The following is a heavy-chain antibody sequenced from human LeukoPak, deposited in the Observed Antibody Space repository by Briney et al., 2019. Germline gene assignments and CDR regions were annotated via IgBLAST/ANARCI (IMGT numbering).Heavy chain of an antibody. CDR2: ISGSGGST. CDR3: AKSHPPHYDFWSGYYPPLPDY. D-gene: IGHD3-3*01. Sequence: GGSLRLSCAASGFTFSSYATSWVRQAPGKGLEWVSAISGSGGSTYYADSVKGRFTISRDNSKNTLYLQMNSLRAEDTAVYYCAKSHPPHYDFWSGYYPPLPDYWGQGTLVTVSS. V-gene: IGHV3-23*01. J-gene: IGHJ4*02. CDR1: GFTFSSYA.